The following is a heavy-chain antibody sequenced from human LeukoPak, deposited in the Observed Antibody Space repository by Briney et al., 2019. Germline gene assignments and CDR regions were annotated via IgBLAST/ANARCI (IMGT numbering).Heavy chain of an antibody. CDR3: ARDIVGATKGWFDP. CDR2: ISAYNGNT. V-gene: IGHV1-18*01. J-gene: IGHJ5*02. CDR1: GYTFTSYG. D-gene: IGHD1-26*01. Sequence: ASVKVSCKASGYTFTSYGISWVRPAPGQGLEWMGWISAYNGNTNYAQKLQGRVTMTTDTSTSTAYMELRSLRSDDTAVYYCARDIVGATKGWFDPWGQGTLVTVSS.